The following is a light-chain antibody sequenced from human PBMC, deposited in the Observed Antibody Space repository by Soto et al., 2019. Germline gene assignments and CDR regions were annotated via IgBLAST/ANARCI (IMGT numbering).Light chain of an antibody. J-gene: IGLJ1*01. V-gene: IGLV2-14*01. CDR3: SSYTSSSTLDYV. Sequence: QSVLTQPASVSGSPGQSITISCTGNSSDVGGYNYVSWYQQHPGKAPKLMIYGVSNRPSGISTRFSGSKSGDTASLTISGLQAEDEADYHCSSYTSSSTLDYVFGTGTKVTVL. CDR1: SSDVGGYNY. CDR2: GVS.